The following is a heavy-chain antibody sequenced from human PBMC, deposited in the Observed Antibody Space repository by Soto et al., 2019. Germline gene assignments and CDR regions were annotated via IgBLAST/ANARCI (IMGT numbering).Heavy chain of an antibody. Sequence: ASVKVSCKASGYTFTSYDINWVRQATGQGLEWMGWINPNSGGTRYAQKFQGWATMTWDTSISTAYMELNSLRSDDTAVYYCARYRTKVPVAFDVWGQGTMVTVSS. D-gene: IGHD3-16*02. CDR1: GYTFTSYD. CDR3: ARYRTKVPVAFDV. V-gene: IGHV1-2*04. CDR2: INPNSGGT. J-gene: IGHJ3*01.